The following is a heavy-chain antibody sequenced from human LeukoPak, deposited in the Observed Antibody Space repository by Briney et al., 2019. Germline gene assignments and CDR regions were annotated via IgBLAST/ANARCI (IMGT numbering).Heavy chain of an antibody. D-gene: IGHD2-21*01. CDR2: IKEDGGEI. CDR1: GFTFSIYW. J-gene: IGHJ3*02. V-gene: IGHV3-7*02. Sequence: PGRSLRLSCAASGFTFSIYWMSWVRQAPEKGLEWVASIKEDGGEIHYVDSVKGRFTISRDNAKNSLYLQMNSLRAEDTAVYYCETYSAFDIWGHGTMVTVSS. CDR3: ETYSAFDI.